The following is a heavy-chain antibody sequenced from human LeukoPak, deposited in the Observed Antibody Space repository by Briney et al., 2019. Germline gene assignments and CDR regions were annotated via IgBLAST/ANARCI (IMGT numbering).Heavy chain of an antibody. D-gene: IGHD1-26*01. V-gene: IGHV3-7*01. CDR2: MNIDGSEK. J-gene: IGHJ4*02. CDR1: GFTFSNYW. CDR3: ARDPVEWELLLDY. Sequence: PGRSLRLSCAASGFTFSNYWMGWVRQAPGRRREWVANMNIDGSEKYYADSVKGRFSISRDNARNSVYLQMASLRVEDTAVYYCARDPVEWELLLDYWGQGTLVTVSS.